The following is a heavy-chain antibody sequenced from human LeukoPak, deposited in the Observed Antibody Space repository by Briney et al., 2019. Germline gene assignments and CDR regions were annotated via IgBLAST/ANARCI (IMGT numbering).Heavy chain of an antibody. D-gene: IGHD3-10*01. J-gene: IGHJ5*02. CDR1: GYSINSAYY. Sequence: PSETLSLTCAVSGYSINSAYYWGWIRQPPGQGVEWIASMYHSGITYYNSSLKSRATISVDTSKNQFSLKLNSVTAADTSVYYCARLTPGKNWFDPWGHGTLVTVSS. V-gene: IGHV4-38-2*01. CDR2: MYHSGIT. CDR3: ARLTPGKNWFDP.